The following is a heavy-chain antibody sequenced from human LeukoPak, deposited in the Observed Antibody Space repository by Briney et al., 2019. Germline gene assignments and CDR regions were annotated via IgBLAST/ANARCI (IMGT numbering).Heavy chain of an antibody. J-gene: IGHJ6*02. CDR2: IYYSGST. CDR3: ARAPHYCSSTSCYYGMDV. Sequence: SETLSLTCTVPGGSISSYYWSWIRQPPGKGLGWIGYIYYSGSTNYNPSLKSRVTISVDTSKNQFSLKLSSVTAADTAVYYCARAPHYCSSTSCYYGMDVWGQGTTVTVSS. D-gene: IGHD2-2*01. CDR1: GGSISSYY. V-gene: IGHV4-59*01.